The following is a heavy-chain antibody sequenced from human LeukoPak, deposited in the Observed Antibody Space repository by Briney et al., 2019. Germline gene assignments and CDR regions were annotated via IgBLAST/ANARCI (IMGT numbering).Heavy chain of an antibody. D-gene: IGHD4-17*01. CDR1: GFTFSNYS. CDR2: ISTTTSAI. J-gene: IGHJ4*02. V-gene: IGHV3-48*01. CDR3: ARAPYGERGGSDY. Sequence: GAPRISLGAPGFTFSNYSMNLGRQAPGEGVGGVSYISTTTSAIYYADSVKGRFTVSRDNAKSSLYLQMNSLRADDTAVYYCARAPYGERGGSDYWGQGTLVTVSS.